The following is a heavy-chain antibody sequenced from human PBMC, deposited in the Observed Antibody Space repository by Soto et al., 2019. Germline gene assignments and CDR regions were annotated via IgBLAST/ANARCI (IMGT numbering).Heavy chain of an antibody. CDR1: GYTFTSYG. CDR2: ISAYNGNT. V-gene: IGHV1-18*01. J-gene: IGHJ6*02. Sequence: ASVKVSCKASGYTFTSYGISWVRQAPGQGLEWMGWISAYNGNTNYAQKLQGRVTMTTDTSTSTAYMELRSLRSDDTAVYYCARDRDDCSGYYYPRGPYYYYYGMDVWGQGTTVTVSS. CDR3: ARDRDDCSGYYYPRGPYYYYYGMDV. D-gene: IGHD3-22*01.